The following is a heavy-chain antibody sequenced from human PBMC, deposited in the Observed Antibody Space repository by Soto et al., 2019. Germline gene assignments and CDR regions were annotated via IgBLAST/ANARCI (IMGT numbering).Heavy chain of an antibody. J-gene: IGHJ5*02. CDR2: INVYNGNT. V-gene: IGHV1-18*03. D-gene: IGHD3-10*01. CDR1: GYTFTSYG. CDR3: ASDLFSEGFGESHSLDP. Sequence: ASVKVSCKASGYTFTSYGISWVRQAPGQGLEWMGWINVYNGNTNYAQKFQGRATMTTDTSTSTAYMELRSLRSDDMAVYYCASDLFSEGFGESHSLDPWGQGTLVT.